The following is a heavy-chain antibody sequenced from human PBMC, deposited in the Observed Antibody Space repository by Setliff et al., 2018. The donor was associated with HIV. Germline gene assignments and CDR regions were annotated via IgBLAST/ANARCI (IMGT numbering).Heavy chain of an antibody. CDR3: ARGGTSSNWFGP. V-gene: IGHV4-59*01. J-gene: IGHJ5*02. CDR2: FYNSVTT. Sequence: SETLSLTCIVSGASISSNTWSWIRQAPGKGLQWIGFFYNSVTTNYNPSLKSRVTISLDTSKNQFSLKLTSVTAADTAVYYCARGGTSSNWFGPWGQGTLVTAPQ. D-gene: IGHD2-2*01. CDR1: GASISSNT.